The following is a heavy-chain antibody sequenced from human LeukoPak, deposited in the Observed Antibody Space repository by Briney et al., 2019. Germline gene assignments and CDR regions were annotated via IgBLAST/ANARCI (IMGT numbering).Heavy chain of an antibody. Sequence: SETLSLTCTVSGGSISTYYWSWIRQPPGKGLEWIGYIYYTGSTNHNPSLKSRVTISVDTSKNQFSLKLSSVTAADTAVYYCARAVNGYNLYYFDYWGQGTLVTVSS. V-gene: IGHV4-59*08. CDR2: IYYTGST. CDR1: GGSISTYY. J-gene: IGHJ4*02. CDR3: ARAVNGYNLYYFDY. D-gene: IGHD5-24*01.